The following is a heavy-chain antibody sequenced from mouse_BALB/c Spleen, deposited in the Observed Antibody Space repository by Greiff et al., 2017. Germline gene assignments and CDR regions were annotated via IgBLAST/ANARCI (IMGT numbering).Heavy chain of an antibody. V-gene: IGHV1-4*02. D-gene: IGHD2-3*01. CDR1: GYTFTSYT. J-gene: IGHJ2*01. CDR3: ARDDGYLYYFDY. CDR2: INPSSGYT. Sequence: VKLQESAAELARPGASVKMSCKASGYTFTSYTMHWVKQRPGQGLEWIGYINPSSGYTEYNQKFKDKTTLTADKSSSTAYMQLSSLTSEDSAVYYCARDDGYLYYFDYWGQGTTLTVSS.